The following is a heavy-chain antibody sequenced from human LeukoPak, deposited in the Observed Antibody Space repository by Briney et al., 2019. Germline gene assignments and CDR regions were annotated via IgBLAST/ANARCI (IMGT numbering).Heavy chain of an antibody. CDR1: GGTSSSYA. D-gene: IGHD3-10*01. Sequence: SVKVSCKASGGTSSSYAISWVRQAPGQGLEWMGGIIPIFGTANYAQKFQGRVTITADESTSTAYMELSSLRSEDTAVYYCARVGTMVRGVTYNWFDPWGQGTLVTVSS. CDR3: ARVGTMVRGVTYNWFDP. CDR2: IIPIFGTA. V-gene: IGHV1-69*13. J-gene: IGHJ5*02.